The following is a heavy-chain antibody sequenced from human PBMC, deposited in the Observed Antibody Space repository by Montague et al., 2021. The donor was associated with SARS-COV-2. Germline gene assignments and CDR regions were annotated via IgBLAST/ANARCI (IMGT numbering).Heavy chain of an antibody. J-gene: IGHJ3*01. CDR2: IHDSGTT. V-gene: IGHV4-61*01. D-gene: IGHD2-15*01. CDR3: ARGHCSGGFCYYGVAFDV. CDR1: GASINIGTYY. Sequence: SETLSLTCTVSGASINIGTYYWTWIRQSPGRPLEWVGYIHDSGTTXYXXXXKXRVTTLEDTSRNQFSLNLNSVTAADTAVYYCARGHCSGGFCYYGVAFDVWGQGTMVTVS.